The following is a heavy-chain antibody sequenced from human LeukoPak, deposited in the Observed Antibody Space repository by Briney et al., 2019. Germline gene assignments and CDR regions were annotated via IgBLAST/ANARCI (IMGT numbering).Heavy chain of an antibody. D-gene: IGHD5-12*01. J-gene: IGHJ6*02. Sequence: GGSLRLSCVASGFGFSTYSMNWVRQAPGKGLEWVSSISSSSRYIFYPESLKGRLTISRDNAKKSLYLQISSLTDEDTAIYYCARARGYDSGVFGMDVWGQGTAVTVSS. CDR1: GFGFSTYS. V-gene: IGHV3-21*01. CDR3: ARARGYDSGVFGMDV. CDR2: ISSSSRYI.